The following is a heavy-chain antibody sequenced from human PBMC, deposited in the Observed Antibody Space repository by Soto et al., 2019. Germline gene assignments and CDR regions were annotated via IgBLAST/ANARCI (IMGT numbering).Heavy chain of an antibody. Sequence: ASVKVSCKASGDTFTNNDINWVRQAPGQGLEWIGWMNTNTNTTDPADVCEVRVSLTWDTSISTAYMQMNSLKIDDTAVYYCAREVDETSSLWLEPWGQGTLVTVSS. CDR2: MNTNTNTT. CDR3: AREVDETSSLWLEP. J-gene: IGHJ5*02. CDR1: GDTFTNND. V-gene: IGHV1-8*01.